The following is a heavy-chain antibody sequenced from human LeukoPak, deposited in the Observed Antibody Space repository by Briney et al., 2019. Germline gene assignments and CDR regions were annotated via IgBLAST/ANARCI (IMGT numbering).Heavy chain of an antibody. V-gene: IGHV3-23*01. CDR2: SGGGGDI. CDR3: AKLAGLTYREYYFDY. Sequence: PGGSLRLSCAASGFPFSTYAMSWVRQVPGKGLEWVSLSGGGGDIFYANSVKGRFAISRDNSKNTVYLQMNSLRAEDTAVYYCAKLAGLTYREYYFDYWGQGTLVTVSS. J-gene: IGHJ4*02. CDR1: GFPFSTYA. D-gene: IGHD5-18*01.